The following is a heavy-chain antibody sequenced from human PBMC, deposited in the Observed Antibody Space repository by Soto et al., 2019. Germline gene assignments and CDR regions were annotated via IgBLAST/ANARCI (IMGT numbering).Heavy chain of an antibody. CDR2: IVVGSGNT. V-gene: IGHV1-58*01. J-gene: IGHJ6*02. D-gene: IGHD3-22*01. Sequence: SVKVSCKASGFTFTSSAVQWVRQARGQRLEWIGWIVVGSGNTNYAQKFQERVTITRDMSTSTAYMELSSLRSEDTAVYYCAAGVDSSGYYYVGAPYYYYGMDVWGQGTTVTVSS. CDR3: AAGVDSSGYYYVGAPYYYYGMDV. CDR1: GFTFTSSA.